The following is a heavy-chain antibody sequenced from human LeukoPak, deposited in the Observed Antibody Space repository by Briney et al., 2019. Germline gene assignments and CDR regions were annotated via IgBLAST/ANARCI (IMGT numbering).Heavy chain of an antibody. CDR3: AKGGAAADNYWYFDL. CDR2: ISWNRGSI. CDR1: GFTFDDYG. J-gene: IGHJ2*01. D-gene: IGHD6-13*01. V-gene: IGHV3-9*01. Sequence: GRSLRLSCAASGFTFDDYGMHWVRQAPGKGLEWVSGISWNRGSIGYADSVKGRFTISRDTAKNSLYLQMNSLRSEDTALYYCAKGGAAADNYWYFDLWGRGTLVTVSS.